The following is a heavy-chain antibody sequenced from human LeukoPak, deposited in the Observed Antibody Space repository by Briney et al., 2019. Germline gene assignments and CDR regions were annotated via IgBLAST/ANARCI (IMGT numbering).Heavy chain of an antibody. CDR1: GFTFSSYA. CDR2: ISGSGGST. CDR3: AKSHGVVPAAISDVLDY. V-gene: IGHV3-23*01. D-gene: IGHD2-2*01. Sequence: GGSLRLSCAASGFTFSSYAMSWVRQAPGKGLEWVSAISGSGGSTYYADSVKGRFTISRDNSKNTLYLQMNSLRAEDTAVYYCAKSHGVVPAAISDVLDYWGQGTLVTVSS. J-gene: IGHJ4*02.